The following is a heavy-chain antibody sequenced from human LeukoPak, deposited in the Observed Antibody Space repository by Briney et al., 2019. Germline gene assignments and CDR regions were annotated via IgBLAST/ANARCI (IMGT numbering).Heavy chain of an antibody. CDR2: IDPYTGNT. V-gene: IGHV1-2*02. CDR3: AREYSASEH. CDR1: GYTFVGYY. J-gene: IGHJ1*01. Sequence: GASVKVSCKASGYTFVGYYLHWVRQAPGQGLEWMAWIDPYTGNTHYAQKFQGRITVTRDTSISTTYMELIWLTSDDTALYYCAREYSASEHWGQGTLVTVSS. D-gene: IGHD5-12*01.